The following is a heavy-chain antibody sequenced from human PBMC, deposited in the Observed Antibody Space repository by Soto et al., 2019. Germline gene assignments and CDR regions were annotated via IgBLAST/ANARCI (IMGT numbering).Heavy chain of an antibody. D-gene: IGHD4-17*01. CDR2: IGTAGDT. J-gene: IGHJ6*02. CDR3: ARGRTTAQTYYYYGMDV. V-gene: IGHV3-13*01. CDR1: GFTFSSYD. Sequence: GGSLRLSCAASGFTFSSYDMHWVRQATGKGLEWVSAIGTAGDTYYPGSVKGRFTISRENAKNSLYLQMNSLRAGDTAVYYCARGRTTAQTYYYYGMDVWGQGTTVTVSS.